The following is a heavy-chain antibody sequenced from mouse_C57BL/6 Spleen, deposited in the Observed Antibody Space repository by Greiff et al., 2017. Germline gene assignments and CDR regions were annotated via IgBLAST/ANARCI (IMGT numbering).Heavy chain of an antibody. D-gene: IGHD1-1*01. CDR2: ISSGGSYT. CDR3: ARNYGSSLYWYFDV. J-gene: IGHJ1*03. CDR1: GFTFSSYG. Sequence: EVKVVESGGDLVKPGGSLKLSCAASGFTFSSYGMSWVRQTPDKRLEWVATISSGGSYTYYPDSVKGRFTISRDNAKNTLYLQMSSLKSEDTAMYYCARNYGSSLYWYFDVWGTGTTVTVSS. V-gene: IGHV5-6*01.